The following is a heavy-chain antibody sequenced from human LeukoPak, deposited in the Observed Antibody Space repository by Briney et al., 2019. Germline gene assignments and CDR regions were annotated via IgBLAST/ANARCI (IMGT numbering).Heavy chain of an antibody. CDR2: ISHNAGP. Sequence: ASETLSLTCTVSGGSISSYYWTWIRQPPGKGLEWIGEISHNAGPNYNPSLKSRVTISINTSKNQFSLKMNSVTAADTAVYYCARAPPARPFDYWGQGTLVTVSS. J-gene: IGHJ4*02. V-gene: IGHV4-34*01. CDR3: ARAPPARPFDY. CDR1: GGSISSYY. D-gene: IGHD6-6*01.